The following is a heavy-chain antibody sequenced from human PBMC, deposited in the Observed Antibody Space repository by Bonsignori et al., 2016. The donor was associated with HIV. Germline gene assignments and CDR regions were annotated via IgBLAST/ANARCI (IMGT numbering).Heavy chain of an antibody. Sequence: SETLSLTCAVYGGSFSGYYWSWIRQPPGKGLEWIGEINHSGSTNYNPSLKSRVTISVDTSKNQFSLKLSSVTAADTAVYYCARGRRRLRWPPTFFDYWGQGTLVTVSS. CDR1: GGSFSGYY. CDR3: ARGRRRLRWPPTFFDY. V-gene: IGHV4-34*01. J-gene: IGHJ4*02. D-gene: IGHD4-23*01. CDR2: INHSGST.